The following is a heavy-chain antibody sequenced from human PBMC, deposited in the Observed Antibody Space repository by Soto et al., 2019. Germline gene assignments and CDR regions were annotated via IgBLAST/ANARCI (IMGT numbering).Heavy chain of an antibody. Sequence: QVQLVESGGGVVQPGRSLRLSCAASGFTFSSYGMHWVRQAPGKGLEWVAVIWYDGSNKYYADSVKGRFTISRDNSKNTLYLQINSLRAEDTAVYYCARVSSPRSKYYDYVWGSYRYTSDYWGQGTLVTVSS. CDR1: GFTFSSYG. CDR3: ARVSSPRSKYYDYVWGSYRYTSDY. CDR2: IWYDGSNK. J-gene: IGHJ4*02. D-gene: IGHD3-16*02. V-gene: IGHV3-33*01.